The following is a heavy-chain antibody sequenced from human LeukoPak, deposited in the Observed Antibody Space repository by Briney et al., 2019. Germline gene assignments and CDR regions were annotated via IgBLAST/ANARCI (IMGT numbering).Heavy chain of an antibody. J-gene: IGHJ4*02. CDR2: IWYDGGNK. CDR1: GFTFSSYG. Sequence: PGGSLRLSCAASGFTFSSYGMHWVRQAPGKGLEWVAVIWYDGGNKYYADSVKGRFTISRDNSKNTLYLQMNSLRAEDTAVYYCARDLHSYGYAGDYWGQGTLVTVSS. V-gene: IGHV3-33*01. D-gene: IGHD5-18*01. CDR3: ARDLHSYGYAGDY.